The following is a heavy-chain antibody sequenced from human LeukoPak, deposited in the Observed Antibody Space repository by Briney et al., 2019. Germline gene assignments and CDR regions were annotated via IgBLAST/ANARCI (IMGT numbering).Heavy chain of an antibody. CDR2: IYNSDST. CDR1: GASISSGNYF. J-gene: IGHJ4*02. V-gene: IGHV4-30-4*01. D-gene: IGHD2-15*01. Sequence: SETLSLTCTVSGASISSGNYFWSWIRQPPGKDLEWIGYIYNSDSTQYNPSLKSRLTMSVDTSRNQFSLKLTSVTAADTAVYYCANLGYCSGGSCYSDYWGQGTLVTVSS. CDR3: ANLGYCSGGSCYSDY.